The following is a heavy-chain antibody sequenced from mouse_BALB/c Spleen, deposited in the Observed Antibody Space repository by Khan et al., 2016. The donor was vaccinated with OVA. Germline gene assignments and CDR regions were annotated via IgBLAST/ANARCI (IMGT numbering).Heavy chain of an antibody. CDR2: IYPSDSYT. V-gene: IGHV1-69*02. CDR1: GYTFTTYW. CDR3: TREGVDVSSFAY. D-gene: IGHD1-1*02. Sequence: QVQLQQPGIELVRPGASVKLSCKASGYTFTTYWINWVKQRPGQGLEWIGNIYPSDSYTNYNQKFKDKATLTVDKSSSTAYMQLSSPTSEDSAVYDWTREGVDVSSFAYWGQGTLVTVSA. J-gene: IGHJ3*01.